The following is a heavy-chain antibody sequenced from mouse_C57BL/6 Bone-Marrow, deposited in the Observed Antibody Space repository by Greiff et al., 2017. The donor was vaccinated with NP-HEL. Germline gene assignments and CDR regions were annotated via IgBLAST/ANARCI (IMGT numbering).Heavy chain of an antibody. J-gene: IGHJ3*01. V-gene: IGHV1-82*01. CDR2: IYPGDGDT. CDR3: ARSDYSNSAWFAD. Sequence: QVQLKQSGPELVKPGASVKISCKASGYAFSSSWMNWVKQRPGKGLEWIGRIYPGDGDTNYNGKFKGKATLTADKSSSTAYMQLSSLTSEDSAVYFCARSDYSNSAWFADWGQGTLVTVSA. D-gene: IGHD2-5*01. CDR1: GYAFSSSW.